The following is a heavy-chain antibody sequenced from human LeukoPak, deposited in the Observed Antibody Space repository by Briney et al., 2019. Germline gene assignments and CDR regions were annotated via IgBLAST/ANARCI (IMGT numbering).Heavy chain of an antibody. CDR2: IPYDGSNT. CDR1: GFSFSSYG. J-gene: IGHJ4*02. CDR3: AKNTKPTLVTPEF. D-gene: IGHD4-23*01. Sequence: GRSLRLSCAASGFSFSSYGMHWVRQAPGKGLEWVAVIPYDGSNTYYADSVKGRFTISRDNSKNTLYLQMNSLRVEDSAVYYCAKNTKPTLVTPEFWGQGTLVTVSS. V-gene: IGHV3-30*18.